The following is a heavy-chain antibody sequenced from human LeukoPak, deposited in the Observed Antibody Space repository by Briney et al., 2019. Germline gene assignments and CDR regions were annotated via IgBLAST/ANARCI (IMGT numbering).Heavy chain of an antibody. D-gene: IGHD4/OR15-4a*01. J-gene: IGHJ4*02. CDR1: GGSVNSGYYY. CDR3: ARVNATMVDY. CDR2: IHYSGST. Sequence: SETLSLTCTVSGGSVNSGYYYWGWIRQPPGKGLEWIGYIHYSGSTNYNPSLKSRVTVSVDTSKNQFSLSLRSVTAADSAIYYCARVNATMVDYWGQGTLVTASS. V-gene: IGHV4-61*01.